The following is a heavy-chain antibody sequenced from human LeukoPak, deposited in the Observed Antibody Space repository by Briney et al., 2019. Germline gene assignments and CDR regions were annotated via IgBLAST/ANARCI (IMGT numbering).Heavy chain of an antibody. CDR2: IYYTGTT. CDR3: ARHLRGATIYFDY. V-gene: IGHV4-39*01. CDR1: GGSLNSPNYY. J-gene: IGHJ4*02. D-gene: IGHD1-26*01. Sequence: TASETLSLTCIDSGGSLNSPNYYWGWIRQPPGKGLEWIGTIYYTGTTYYNPSLKSRLTISVDTSKNQFSLKLTSVTAADTALYYCARHLRGATIYFDYWGQGTLVTASS.